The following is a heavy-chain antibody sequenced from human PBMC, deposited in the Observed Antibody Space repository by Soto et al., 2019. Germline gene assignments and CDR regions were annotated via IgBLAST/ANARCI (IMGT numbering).Heavy chain of an antibody. D-gene: IGHD3-10*01. V-gene: IGHV3-30*18. J-gene: IGHJ4*02. Sequence: VQLVESGGGVVQPGRSLRLSCAASGFTFSSYGMHWVRQAPGKGLEWVAVISYDGSNKYYADSVKGRFTISRDNSKNTLYLQMNSLKAEDTAVYYCAKDKRITMVRGVTIDYWGQGTLVTVSS. CDR1: GFTFSSYG. CDR3: AKDKRITMVRGVTIDY. CDR2: ISYDGSNK.